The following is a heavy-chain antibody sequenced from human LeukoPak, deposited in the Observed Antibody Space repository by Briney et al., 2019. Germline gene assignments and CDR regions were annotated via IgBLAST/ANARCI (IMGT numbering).Heavy chain of an antibody. V-gene: IGHV3-23*01. D-gene: IGHD1-26*01. J-gene: IGHJ4*02. Sequence: GGSLRLSCAASGFTFSSYAMSCVRRAPGKGLDWVSTISGSGVTTYYADSVRGRFTISRDNSKNTLYLQMNSLRAEDTAVYYCAKDESSGSYFVDWGQGTLVTVSS. CDR3: AKDESSGSYFVD. CDR1: GFTFSSYA. CDR2: ISGSGVTT.